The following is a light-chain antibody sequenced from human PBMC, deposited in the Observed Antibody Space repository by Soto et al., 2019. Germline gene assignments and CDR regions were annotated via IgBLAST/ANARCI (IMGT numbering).Light chain of an antibody. CDR2: GSS. Sequence: EIVMTQSPATLSVSPGEGATLSCRASQFVSSNLAWYQQKPGQAPRLLIYGSSTRATGIPARFSGIVSGTEFTLTISSLQSEDFAVYYCQQYNNWPSLTFGGGTKVQIK. CDR3: QQYNNWPSLT. CDR1: QFVSSN. V-gene: IGKV3-15*01. J-gene: IGKJ4*01.